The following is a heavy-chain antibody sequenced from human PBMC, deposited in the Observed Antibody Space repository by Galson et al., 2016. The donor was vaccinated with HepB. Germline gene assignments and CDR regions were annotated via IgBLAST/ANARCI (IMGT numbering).Heavy chain of an antibody. V-gene: IGHV3-21*01. J-gene: IGHJ4*02. CDR2: ISDTSRYI. CDR3: ARFPRGYLVTDH. CDR1: GFIFSTHS. Sequence: SLRLSCAASGFIFSTHSMNWVRQAPGKGLEWVSSISDTSRYIYYADSVKGRFTISRDNARNSLYLQMNSLRAEDTAVYYCARFPRGYLVTDHWGQGTLVTASS. D-gene: IGHD4-23*01.